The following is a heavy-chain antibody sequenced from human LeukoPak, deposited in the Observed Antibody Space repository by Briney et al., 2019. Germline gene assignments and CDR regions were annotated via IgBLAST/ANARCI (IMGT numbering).Heavy chain of an antibody. J-gene: IGHJ6*02. CDR3: ARDSYGMDV. CDR1: GFTFSSYA. V-gene: IGHV3-30-3*01. CDR2: ISYDGSNK. Sequence: PGRSLRLSCAASGFTFSSYAMHWVRQAPGKGLEWVAVISYDGSNKYYADSVKGRFTISGDNSKNTLYLQMNSLRAEDTAVYYCARDSYGMDVWGQGTTATVSS.